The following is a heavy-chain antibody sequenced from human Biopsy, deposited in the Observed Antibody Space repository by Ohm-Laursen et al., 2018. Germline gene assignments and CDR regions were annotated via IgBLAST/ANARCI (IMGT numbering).Heavy chain of an antibody. CDR2: INPTGGTT. J-gene: IGHJ6*02. D-gene: IGHD3-9*01. CDR3: ARDETGSSVFGPYYYGMDV. CDR1: GYSFAKYY. V-gene: IGHV1-46*01. Sequence: ASVKVSCKTSGYSFAKYYINWVRQAPGQGLEWMGIINPTGGTTSYAEKFQGRVTLTRDTSTGTVYLELNSLIYEDTALYYCARDETGSSVFGPYYYGMDVWGQGTTVTVSS.